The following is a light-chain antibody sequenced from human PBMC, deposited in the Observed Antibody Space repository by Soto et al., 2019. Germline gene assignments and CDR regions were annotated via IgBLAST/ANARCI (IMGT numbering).Light chain of an antibody. CDR3: QQYNTYSWT. V-gene: IGKV1-5*03. CDR2: KAS. CDR1: QSIKTW. J-gene: IGKJ1*01. Sequence: DIQMTQSPSTLSASVGDRVTITCRASQSIKTWLAWYQQNPGKAPKLLIYKASSLESGVPSRFSGSGSGTEFTLTISSLQPDDFATYYCQQYNTYSWTFGPGTKVDI.